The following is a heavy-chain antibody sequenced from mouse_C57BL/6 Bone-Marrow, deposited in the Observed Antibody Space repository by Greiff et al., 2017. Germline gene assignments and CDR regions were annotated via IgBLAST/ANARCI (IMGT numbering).Heavy chain of an antibody. Sequence: VKLMESGAELARPGASVTLSCKASGYTFTSYGISWVKQRTGKGLEWIGEIYPRSGNTYYNEKCKGKATRTADKYSSTAYRELRSLTSEDSAVYFCARGDWDYWGQGTTLTVSS. J-gene: IGHJ2*01. CDR1: GYTFTSYG. CDR2: IYPRSGNT. CDR3: ARGDWDY. V-gene: IGHV1-81*01. D-gene: IGHD3-3*01.